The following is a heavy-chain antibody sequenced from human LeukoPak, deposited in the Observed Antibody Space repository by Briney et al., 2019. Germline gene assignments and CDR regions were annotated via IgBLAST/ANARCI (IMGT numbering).Heavy chain of an antibody. CDR1: GGSFSGYY. CDR2: INHSGST. D-gene: IGHD3-22*01. CDR3: ARDTFYYYYDSSGHDAFDI. J-gene: IGHJ3*02. V-gene: IGHV4-34*01. Sequence: PSETLSLTCAVYGGSFSGYYWSWIRQPPGKGLEWIGEINHSGSTNYNPSLKSRVTISVDTSKNQFSLKLSSVTAADTAVYYCARDTFYYYYDSSGHDAFDIWGQGTMVTVSS.